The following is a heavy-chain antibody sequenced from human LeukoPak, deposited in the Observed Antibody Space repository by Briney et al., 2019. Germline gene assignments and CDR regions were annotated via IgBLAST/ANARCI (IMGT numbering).Heavy chain of an antibody. Sequence: GRSLRLSCAASGFTFSSYAMHWVRQAPGKGLEWVAVTSYDGSNKYYADSVKGRFTISRDNSKNTLYLQMNSLRAEDTAVYYCARDRGYCSGGSCSPYFDYWGQGTLVTVSS. CDR2: TSYDGSNK. CDR1: GFTFSSYA. V-gene: IGHV3-30*04. CDR3: ARDRGYCSGGSCSPYFDY. D-gene: IGHD2-15*01. J-gene: IGHJ4*02.